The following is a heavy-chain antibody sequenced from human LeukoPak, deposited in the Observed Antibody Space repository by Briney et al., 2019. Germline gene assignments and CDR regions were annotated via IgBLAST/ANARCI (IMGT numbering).Heavy chain of an antibody. V-gene: IGHV1-8*01. CDR1: VYTFTSYD. J-gene: IGHJ4*02. CDR3: ARGRGLRYYGSGSYYILFY. CDR2: MNPNSGNT. D-gene: IGHD3-10*01. Sequence: ASVTLSFTCSVYTFTSYDSKWVREAAGPGKEWMGWMNPNSGNTGYAQKFQGRVTMTRNTSISTAYMELSSLRSEDTAVYYCARGRGLRYYGSGSYYILFYWGQGTLVTVSS.